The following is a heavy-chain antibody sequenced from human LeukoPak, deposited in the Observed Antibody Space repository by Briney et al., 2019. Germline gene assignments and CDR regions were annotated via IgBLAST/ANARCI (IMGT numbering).Heavy chain of an antibody. Sequence: SQTLSLTCAISGDSVSSNSAAWNWIRQSPSRGLEWLGRTYYRSKWYNDYAVSVKSRITINPDTSKSQFSLQLNSVTPEDTAVYYCASSYCSGGSCYPANWFDPWGQGTLVTVSS. D-gene: IGHD2-15*01. CDR2: TYYRSKWYN. J-gene: IGHJ5*02. V-gene: IGHV6-1*01. CDR3: ASSYCSGGSCYPANWFDP. CDR1: GDSVSSNSAA.